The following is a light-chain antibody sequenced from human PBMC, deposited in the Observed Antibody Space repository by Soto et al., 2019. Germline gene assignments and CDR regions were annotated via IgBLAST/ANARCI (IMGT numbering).Light chain of an antibody. CDR1: QSVSSTY. Sequence: EIVLTQSPGTLSFSPGERATLSCRASQSVSSTYLAWYQQRPGQAPRLLIYGASTRATGIPDRFSGSGSGTDFTLTISRLEPEDFAVYYCQHYGSSLWTFGRGTKVEIK. V-gene: IGKV3-20*01. CDR2: GAS. CDR3: QHYGSSLWT. J-gene: IGKJ1*01.